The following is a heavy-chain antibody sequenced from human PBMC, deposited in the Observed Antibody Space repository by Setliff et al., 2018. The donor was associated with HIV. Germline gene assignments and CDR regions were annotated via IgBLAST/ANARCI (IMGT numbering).Heavy chain of an antibody. CDR1: GFTFDDYG. CDR2: INSDGSST. D-gene: IGHD3-22*01. CDR3: AKGGGYYYDSSGYRYFDY. J-gene: IGHJ4*02. V-gene: IGHV3-74*01. Sequence: GGSLRLSCTASGFTFDDYGMHWVRQAPGRGLMWVSHINSDGSSTNYADSVKGRFAMSRDNAKNSLYLQMNSLRAEDTALYYCAKGGGYYYDSSGYRYFDYWGQGTLVTVSS.